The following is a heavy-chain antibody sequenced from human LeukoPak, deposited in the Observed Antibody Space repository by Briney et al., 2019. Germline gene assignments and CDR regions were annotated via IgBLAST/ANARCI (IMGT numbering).Heavy chain of an antibody. CDR3: AKLRKVPYDSSGLYYFDY. V-gene: IGHV3-23*01. CDR1: GFTFSSYA. J-gene: IGHJ4*02. D-gene: IGHD3-22*01. CDR2: ISGSGGST. Sequence: GGSLRLSCAASGFTFSSYAMSWVRPAPGKGLEWVSAISGSGGSTYYADSVKGRFTISRDNSKNTLYLQMNSLRAEDTAVYYCAKLRKVPYDSSGLYYFDYWGQGTLVTVSS.